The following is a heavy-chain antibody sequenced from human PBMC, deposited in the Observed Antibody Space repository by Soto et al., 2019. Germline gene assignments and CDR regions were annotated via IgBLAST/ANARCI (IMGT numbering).Heavy chain of an antibody. D-gene: IGHD3-22*01. J-gene: IGHJ4*02. CDR2: ISGSGAGT. CDR3: AKDSVLGSGYSLSFDY. V-gene: IGHV3-23*01. CDR1: GFTFSSYA. Sequence: GGSLRLSCAASGFTFSSYAMSWVRQAPGKGLEWVSAISGSGAGTYYADSVKGRFTISRDNSKNTLYLQMNSLRAEDTAVYYCAKDSVLGSGYSLSFDYWGQGTLVTV.